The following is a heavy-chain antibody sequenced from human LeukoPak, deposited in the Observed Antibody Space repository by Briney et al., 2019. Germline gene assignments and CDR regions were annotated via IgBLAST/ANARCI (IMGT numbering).Heavy chain of an antibody. J-gene: IGHJ4*02. V-gene: IGHV1-69*05. CDR2: IIPIFGTA. D-gene: IGHD2-21*02. Sequence: VASVKVSCKASGGTFSSYAISWVRQAPGQGLEWMGGIIPIFGTANYAQKFQGRVTMTRDTSISTAYMELSSLRSDDTAVYYCARGYCSGDCFTLFDYWGQGTLVTVSS. CDR1: GGTFSSYA. CDR3: ARGYCSGDCFTLFDY.